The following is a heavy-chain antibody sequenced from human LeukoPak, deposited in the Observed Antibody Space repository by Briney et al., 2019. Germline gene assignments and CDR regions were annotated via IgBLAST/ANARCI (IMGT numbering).Heavy chain of an antibody. CDR3: AREGWHCRVNCYSVYYYALDV. V-gene: IGHV1-3*01. D-gene: IGHD2-15*01. CDR2: INAGNGNT. CDR1: GYTFTSYA. Sequence: ASVKVSCKASGYTFTSYAMHWVRQAPGQRLEWMGWINAGNGNTKYSQKFQGRVTITRDTSASTAYMELSSLRSEDTAVYYCAREGWHCRVNCYSVYYYALDVWGQGTTVTVSS. J-gene: IGHJ6*02.